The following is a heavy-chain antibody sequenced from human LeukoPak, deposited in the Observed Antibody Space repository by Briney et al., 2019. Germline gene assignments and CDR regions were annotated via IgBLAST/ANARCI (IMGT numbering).Heavy chain of an antibody. Sequence: ASVKVSCKASGYTFINYSLQWVRQAPGQGLEWMGIINPSRGSSSYPQNFHGRVTITRDTSTSTVYMELSSLTSEDTAVYFYARGGTFPLRPDDYWGQGTLVTVSS. CDR3: ARGGTFPLRPDDY. CDR1: GYTFINYS. V-gene: IGHV1-46*03. D-gene: IGHD3-16*01. CDR2: INPSRGSS. J-gene: IGHJ4*02.